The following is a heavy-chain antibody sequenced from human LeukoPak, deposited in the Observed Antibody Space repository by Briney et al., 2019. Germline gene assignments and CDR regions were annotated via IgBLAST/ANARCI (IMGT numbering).Heavy chain of an antibody. V-gene: IGHV4-34*01. D-gene: IGHD2-2*01. CDR1: GGSFSGYY. J-gene: IGHJ4*02. Sequence: SETLSLTCAVYGGSFSGYYWSWIRQPPGKGLEWIGEINHSGSTNYNPSLKSRVTISVDTSKNQFSLKLSSVTAADTAVYYCARIGYCSSTSCPGDYWGQGTLVTVSS. CDR3: ARIGYCSSTSCPGDY. CDR2: INHSGST.